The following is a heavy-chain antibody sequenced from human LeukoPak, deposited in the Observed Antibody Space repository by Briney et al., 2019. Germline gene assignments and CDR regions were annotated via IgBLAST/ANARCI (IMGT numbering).Heavy chain of an antibody. D-gene: IGHD3-10*01. CDR2: FDPEDGET. V-gene: IGHV1-24*01. CDR3: ARARGSGSYYGHDYYYYHYMDV. Sequence: ASVKVSCKVSGYTLTELSMHWVRQAPGKGLEWMGGFDPEDGETIYAQKFQGRVTMTRDTSTSTVYMELSSLRSEDTAICYCARARGSGSYYGHDYYYYHYMDVWGKGTTVTVSS. CDR1: GYTLTELS. J-gene: IGHJ6*03.